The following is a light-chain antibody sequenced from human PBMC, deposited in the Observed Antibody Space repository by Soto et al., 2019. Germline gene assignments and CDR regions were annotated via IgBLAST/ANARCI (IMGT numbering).Light chain of an antibody. CDR3: AAWDDSLNGYV. CDR1: GSNIGSNT. V-gene: IGLV1-44*01. CDR2: NNN. J-gene: IGLJ7*01. Sequence: QSVLTQPPSASGTPGQGVTISCSGSGSNIGSNTVDWYQQLPGSAPKLLIHNNNRRTSGVPDRFSGSKSVASASLAISGLQSEDEADYYCAAWDDSLNGYVFGAGTQLTVL.